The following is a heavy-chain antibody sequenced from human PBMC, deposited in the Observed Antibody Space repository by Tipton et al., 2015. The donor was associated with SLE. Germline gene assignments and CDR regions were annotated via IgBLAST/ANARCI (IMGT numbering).Heavy chain of an antibody. D-gene: IGHD2-2*01. Sequence: TLSLTCTVSGDSISNGDDYWSWIRQPPGKGLEWIGNIYYGGGTYYNPSLESRVTISLDTSKNQFSLKLNAVTAADTAVYYCARRWGEICRSTTCIYYNYMDVCGKGTTVTVSS. V-gene: IGHV4-31*03. CDR2: IYYGGGT. J-gene: IGHJ6*03. CDR1: GDSISNGDDY. CDR3: ARRWGEICRSTTCIYYNYMDV.